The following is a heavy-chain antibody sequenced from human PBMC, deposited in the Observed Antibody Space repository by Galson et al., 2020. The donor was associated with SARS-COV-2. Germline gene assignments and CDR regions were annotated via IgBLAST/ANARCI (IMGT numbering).Heavy chain of an antibody. CDR1: GGSFSGSY. CDR3: ARLPNKMATVTTGALDV. Sequence: SETLSLTCAVYGGSFSGSYWTWIRQPPGKGLEWIGEINHSGRTNSNPSLESRVTISVDTSKNQFSLKLSSMTAADTAMYYCARLPNKMATVTTGALDVGGQGTIVTGSS. J-gene: IGHJ3*01. CDR2: INHSGRT. D-gene: IGHD4-17*01. V-gene: IGHV4-34*01.